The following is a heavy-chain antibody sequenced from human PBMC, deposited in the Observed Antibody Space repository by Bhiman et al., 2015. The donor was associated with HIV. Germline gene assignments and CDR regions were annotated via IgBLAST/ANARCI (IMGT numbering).Heavy chain of an antibody. V-gene: IGHV3-9*01. D-gene: IGHD6-13*01. CDR2: ISWNSGSI. CDR1: GFSFDDA. CDR3: AKGSFIAAAGGPGGGFNY. Sequence: EVQLVESGGGLVQPGRSLRLSCAASGFSFDDAMHWVRQAPGKGLEWVSGISWNSGSIGYADSVKGRFTISRDNAKNSLYLQMYSLTAEDTALYYCAKGSFIAAAGGPGGGFNYWGQGTLVTGLL. J-gene: IGHJ4*02.